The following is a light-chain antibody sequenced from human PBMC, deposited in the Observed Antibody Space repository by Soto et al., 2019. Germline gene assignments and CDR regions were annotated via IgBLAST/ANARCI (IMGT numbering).Light chain of an antibody. CDR1: QSIGSY. J-gene: IGKJ4*01. CDR2: DAS. Sequence: EIVLTQSPATLSLSPGERATLSCRASQSIGSYLAWYQQKPGQAPRLLIYDASNRATGIPARFSGSGSGTDFTLTISSLEPEDFAVHYCHQRSNWPPLTFGGGTKVEIK. V-gene: IGKV3-11*01. CDR3: HQRSNWPPLT.